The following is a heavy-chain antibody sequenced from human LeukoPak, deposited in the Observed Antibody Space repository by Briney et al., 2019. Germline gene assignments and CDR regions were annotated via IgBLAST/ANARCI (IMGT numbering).Heavy chain of an antibody. CDR3: ARERSSGWSDY. CDR2: IKTDGSST. V-gene: IGHV3-74*01. CDR1: GFTFSSYW. D-gene: IGHD6-19*01. Sequence: GGSLRLSCAASGFTFSSYWMDWVRQAPGKGRVWVSRIKTDGSSTSYADPVKGRFTISRDNAKNTLYMQMNSLRAEDTAVYYCARERSSGWSDYWGQGTLVTVSS. J-gene: IGHJ4*02.